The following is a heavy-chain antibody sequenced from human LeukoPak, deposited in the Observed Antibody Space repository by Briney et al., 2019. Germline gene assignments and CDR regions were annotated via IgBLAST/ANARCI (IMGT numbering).Heavy chain of an antibody. CDR1: GYTFTSYY. CDR2: INPSGGST. J-gene: IGHJ4*02. CDR3: ARDRKMRSGSLAY. D-gene: IGHD1-26*01. Sequence: ASVKVSCKASGYTFTSYYMHWVRQAPEQGLEWMGIINPSGGSTSYAQKLQGRVTMTTDTSTSTAYMELRSLRSDDTAVYYCARDRKMRSGSLAYWGQGTLVTVSS. V-gene: IGHV1-46*01.